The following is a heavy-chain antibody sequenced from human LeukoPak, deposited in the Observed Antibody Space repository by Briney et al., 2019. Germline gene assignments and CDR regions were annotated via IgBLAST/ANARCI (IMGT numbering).Heavy chain of an antibody. CDR3: AKGGGGVLAS. Sequence: GGSLRLSCAASGFTFSDWMNWVRQAPGKGLEWVATINQNGNVKYYVDSVKGRFTISRDNSKNTLFLQMNSLEADDTAVYYCAKGGGGVLASWGQGTLVTVSS. CDR2: INQNGNVK. CDR1: GFTFSDW. V-gene: IGHV3-7*03. D-gene: IGHD3-16*01. J-gene: IGHJ4*02.